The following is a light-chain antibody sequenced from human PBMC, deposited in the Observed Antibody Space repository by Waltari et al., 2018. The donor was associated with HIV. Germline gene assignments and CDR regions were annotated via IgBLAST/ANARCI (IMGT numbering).Light chain of an antibody. CDR1: SSNIGSNY. CDR2: RNN. J-gene: IGLJ3*02. Sequence: QSVLTQPPSASGTPGQRVTISCSGSSSNIGSNYVYWYQQLPGTTPKLLIYRNNPRPSGVPDRFSVSKSGTSASLAISGLRSEDEADYYCAAWDASLSGNWVFGGGTKLTVL. V-gene: IGLV1-47*01. CDR3: AAWDASLSGNWV.